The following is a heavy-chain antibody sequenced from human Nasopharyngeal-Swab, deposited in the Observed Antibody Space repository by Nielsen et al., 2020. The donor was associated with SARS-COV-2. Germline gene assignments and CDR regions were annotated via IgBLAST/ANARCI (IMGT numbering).Heavy chain of an antibody. CDR2: INPSGGST. CDR1: GYTFTSYY. V-gene: IGHV1-46*01. D-gene: IGHD3-16*01. CDR3: ARGAFGLGHSWFDP. Sequence: ASVKVSCKASGYTFTSYYMHWVRQAPGQGLEWMGIINPSGGSTSYAQKFQGRVTMTRNTSTTTAYMELSSLRHEDTAVYYCARGAFGLGHSWFDPWGQGTLVTVSS. J-gene: IGHJ5*02.